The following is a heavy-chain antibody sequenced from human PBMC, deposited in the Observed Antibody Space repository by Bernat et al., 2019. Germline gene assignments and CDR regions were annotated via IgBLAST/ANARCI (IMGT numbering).Heavy chain of an antibody. J-gene: IGHJ4*02. CDR3: ARDWAAAGTGGVNY. V-gene: IGHV3-48*01. D-gene: IGHD6-13*01. CDR1: GFTVSSNY. Sequence: EVQLVESGGGLVQPGGSLRLSCAASGFTVSSNYMSWVRQAPGKGLEWVSYISSSSSTIYYADSVKGRFTISRDNAKNSLYLQMNSLRAEDTAVYYCARDWAAAGTGGVNYWGQGTLVTVSS. CDR2: ISSSSSTI.